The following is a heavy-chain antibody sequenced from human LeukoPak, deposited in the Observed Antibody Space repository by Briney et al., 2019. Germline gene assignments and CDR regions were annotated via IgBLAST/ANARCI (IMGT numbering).Heavy chain of an antibody. V-gene: IGHV3-30*02. CDR1: GFTFSSYA. CDR2: IRYDGSSK. Sequence: GGSLRLSCAASGFTFSSYAMHWVRQAPGKGLEWVAFIRYDGSSKYYADSVKGRFTISRDNSKNTLYLQMNSLRAEDTAVYYCAKDQLLEGSSTSCYKDCVVFDYWGQGTLVTVSS. D-gene: IGHD2-2*02. J-gene: IGHJ4*02. CDR3: AKDQLLEGSSTSCYKDCVVFDY.